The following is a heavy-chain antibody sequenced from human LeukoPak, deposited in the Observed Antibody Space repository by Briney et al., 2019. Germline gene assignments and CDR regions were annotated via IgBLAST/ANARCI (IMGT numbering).Heavy chain of an antibody. Sequence: GGSLRLSCSGSGYIFSSYWMHWVRQAPGEGLVWVSRIDTDGTITTYADSVKGRFTISRDNARNTLYLHMNTLRIEDTGVYYCTKDLTGKEDYWGQGTLVTVSS. CDR3: TKDLTGKEDY. D-gene: IGHD1-20*01. CDR2: IDTDGTIT. J-gene: IGHJ4*02. V-gene: IGHV3-74*01. CDR1: GYIFSSYW.